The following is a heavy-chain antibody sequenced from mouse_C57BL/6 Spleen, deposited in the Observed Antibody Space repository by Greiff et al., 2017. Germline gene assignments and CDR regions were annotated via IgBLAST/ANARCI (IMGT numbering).Heavy chain of an antibody. V-gene: IGHV1-26*01. CDR1: GYTFTDYY. CDR3: ARSYYGSSYFGY. J-gene: IGHJ2*01. D-gene: IGHD1-1*01. Sequence: EVQLQQSGPELVKPGASVKISCKASGYTFTDYYMNWVKQSHGKSLEWIGDINPNNGGTSYNQKFKGKATLTVDKSSSTAYMELRNLTSEDSAVYYCARSYYGSSYFGYWGQGTTLTVSS. CDR2: INPNNGGT.